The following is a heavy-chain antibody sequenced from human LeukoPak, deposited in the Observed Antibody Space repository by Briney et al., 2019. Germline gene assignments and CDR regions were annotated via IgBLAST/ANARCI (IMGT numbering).Heavy chain of an antibody. J-gene: IGHJ3*02. CDR1: GGSINSYY. Sequence: SETLSLTCTVSGGSINSYYWSWIRQPAGKGLEWIGRIYTSGSTNYNPSLKSRVTISVDTSKNQFSLKLSSVTAADTAVYYCASGWYEDAFDIWGQGTMVTVSS. V-gene: IGHV4-4*07. D-gene: IGHD6-19*01. CDR2: IYTSGST. CDR3: ASGWYEDAFDI.